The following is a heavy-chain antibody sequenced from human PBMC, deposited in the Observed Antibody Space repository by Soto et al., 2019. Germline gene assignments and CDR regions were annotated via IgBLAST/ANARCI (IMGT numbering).Heavy chain of an antibody. V-gene: IGHV3-13*01. CDR2: LSYAGET. Sequence: GGSLRLSCAASGFTLSTYDMHWVRHAAGKGLEWVAGLSYAGETYYPGSVKGRFTVSRDSAKNSLYLQMNSLTAGDTAVYYCTTVTSGHKLDYWGQGTLVTVSS. CDR1: GFTLSTYD. D-gene: IGHD5-12*01. CDR3: TTVTSGHKLDY. J-gene: IGHJ4*02.